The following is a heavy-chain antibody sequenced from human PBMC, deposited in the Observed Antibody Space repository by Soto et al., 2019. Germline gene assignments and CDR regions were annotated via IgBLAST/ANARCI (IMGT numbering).Heavy chain of an antibody. V-gene: IGHV3-33*01. CDR3: AREELHDFWSGYYIGY. Sequence: LRLSFAASGXTFSSYGMHWVRQAPGKGLEWVAVIWYDGSNKYYADSVKGRFTISRDNSKNTLYLQMNSLRAEDTAVYYCAREELHDFWSGYYIGYWGQGTLVTVPQ. J-gene: IGHJ4*02. CDR1: GXTFSSYG. D-gene: IGHD3-3*01. CDR2: IWYDGSNK.